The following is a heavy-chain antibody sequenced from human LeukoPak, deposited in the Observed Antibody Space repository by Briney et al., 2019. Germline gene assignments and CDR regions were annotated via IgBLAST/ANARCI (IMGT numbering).Heavy chain of an antibody. D-gene: IGHD1-7*01. CDR3: VRGNYGTDY. V-gene: IGHV4-39*01. Sequence: SETLSLTCTVSGGSIRSSSYYWGWIRQPPGKGLEWIGSIYYSGSTYYNPSLKSRVTISVDTSKNQFSLKLSSVTAADTAVYYCVRGNYGTDYWGQGTLVTVSS. CDR2: IYYSGST. CDR1: GGSIRSSSYY. J-gene: IGHJ4*02.